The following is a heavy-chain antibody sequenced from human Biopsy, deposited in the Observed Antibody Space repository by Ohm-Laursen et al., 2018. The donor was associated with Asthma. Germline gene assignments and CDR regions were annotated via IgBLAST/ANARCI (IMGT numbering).Heavy chain of an antibody. Sequence: SSVKVSCKSLGGTFNTYVIGWARQAPGQGLEWMGGINSVFGTTTYPQKFQDRVTITADDSTSRVYMELSSLRSEDTAVYYCARKAGSCISSTCFSLDFWGQGTRVTVSS. J-gene: IGHJ4*02. D-gene: IGHD2-2*01. V-gene: IGHV1-69*01. CDR1: GGTFNTYV. CDR2: INSVFGTT. CDR3: ARKAGSCISSTCFSLDF.